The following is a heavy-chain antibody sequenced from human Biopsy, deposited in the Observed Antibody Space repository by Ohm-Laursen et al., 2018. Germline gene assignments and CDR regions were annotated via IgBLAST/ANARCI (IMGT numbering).Heavy chain of an antibody. CDR2: IYNTETT. V-gene: IGHV4-39*01. J-gene: IGHJ5*02. Sequence: TLSLTCTVSGGSISSSTTYYWAWLRQPPGKGLEWIGSIYNTETTFYNPSPKSRATISVDTSMNRFSLKLSSATAADTALYFCARHPTGFWFDPWGHGTLVTVSS. CDR3: ARHPTGFWFDP. CDR1: GGSISSSTTYY.